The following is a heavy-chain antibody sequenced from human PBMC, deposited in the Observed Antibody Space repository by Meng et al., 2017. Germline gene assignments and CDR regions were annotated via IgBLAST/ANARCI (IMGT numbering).Heavy chain of an antibody. CDR3: ARWSIYCSGGSCYSFDY. CDR1: GGAISSSNW. V-gene: IGHV4-4*02. Sequence: VQCQGWGPGLVKPSGPLSLTCAVSGGAISSSNWWSWVRQPPGKGLEWIGEIYHSGSTNYNPSLKSRVTISVDKSKNQFSLKLSSVTAADTAVYYCARWSIYCSGGSCYSFDYWGQGTLVTVSS. J-gene: IGHJ4*02. CDR2: IYHSGST. D-gene: IGHD2-15*01.